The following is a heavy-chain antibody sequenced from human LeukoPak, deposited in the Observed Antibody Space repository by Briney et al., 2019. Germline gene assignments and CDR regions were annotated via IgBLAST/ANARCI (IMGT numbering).Heavy chain of an antibody. CDR1: GFTFSDYY. CDR3: AKWPEGATPKFHH. Sequence: GGSLRLSCAASGFTFSDYYMSWIRQAPGKGLEWVSYISSSGSTIYYADSVKGRFTISRDNAKNSLYLQMNSLRAEDTAIYYCAKWPEGATPKFHHWGQGTLVTVSS. CDR2: ISSSGSTI. D-gene: IGHD1-26*01. V-gene: IGHV3-11*01. J-gene: IGHJ4*02.